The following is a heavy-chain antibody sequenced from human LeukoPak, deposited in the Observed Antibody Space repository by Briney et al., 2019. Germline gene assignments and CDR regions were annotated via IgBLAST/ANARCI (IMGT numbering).Heavy chain of an antibody. Sequence: GGSLRLSCAASGFTFSSYGMSWVRQAPGKGLEWVSAIGGRDGSTYYADSVKGRFTISRDNSKNTLYVQMNSMRAEDTAVYYCAKGHYYGSGSLDYWGQGTLVTVSS. V-gene: IGHV3-23*01. CDR1: GFTFSSYG. CDR3: AKGHYYGSGSLDY. D-gene: IGHD3-10*01. J-gene: IGHJ4*02. CDR2: IGGRDGST.